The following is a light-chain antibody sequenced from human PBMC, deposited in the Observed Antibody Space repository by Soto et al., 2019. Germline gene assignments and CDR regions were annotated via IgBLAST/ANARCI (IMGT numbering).Light chain of an antibody. CDR3: QQRSNWPTGFT. J-gene: IGKJ3*01. Sequence: EIVLTQSPATLSLSPGERATLSCRASQSVSSYLAWYQQKPGQAPRLLIYDASNRATGIPARFSGSGSGTGLPLTISSLEPEDFAVYYCQQRSNWPTGFTFGPGTKVDIK. CDR1: QSVSSY. CDR2: DAS. V-gene: IGKV3-11*01.